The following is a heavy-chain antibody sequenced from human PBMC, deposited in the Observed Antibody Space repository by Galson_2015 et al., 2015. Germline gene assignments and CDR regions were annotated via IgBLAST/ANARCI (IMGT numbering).Heavy chain of an antibody. D-gene: IGHD2-2*02. CDR3: AKDKSQFYCSSTSCYTLGLGY. CDR1: GFTFSTYG. Sequence: SLRLSCAASGFTFSTYGMHWVRQAPGKGLEWVAVIWSNGSNKYYADSVKGRFTISRDNSKNTLYLQMNSLRAEDTAVYYCAKDKSQFYCSSTSCYTLGLGYWGQGTLVTVSS. V-gene: IGHV3-30*18. CDR2: IWSNGSNK. J-gene: IGHJ4*02.